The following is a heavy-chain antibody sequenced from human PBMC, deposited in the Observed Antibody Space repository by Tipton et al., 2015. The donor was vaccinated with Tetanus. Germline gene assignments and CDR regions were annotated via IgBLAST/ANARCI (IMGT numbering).Heavy chain of an antibody. CDR1: GGTFSTYI. J-gene: IGHJ5*02. V-gene: IGHV1-69*06. Sequence: QSGPEVKKPGSSVKVSCETSGGTFSTYITSWVRQAPGQGLEWMGSIIPIFGTITYAQKFQGRVTITADKSTSTAHMSLSSLRSDDTAVYYCARDAVYGSGSFYNDWFDPWGQGTLVTVSS. CDR2: IIPIFGTI. CDR3: ARDAVYGSGSFYNDWFDP. D-gene: IGHD3-10*01.